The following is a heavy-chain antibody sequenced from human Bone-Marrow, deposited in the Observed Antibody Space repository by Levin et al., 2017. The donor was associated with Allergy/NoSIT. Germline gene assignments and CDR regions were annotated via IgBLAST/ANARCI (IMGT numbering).Heavy chain of an antibody. CDR3: ARDGRASYCTTTNCYSRYFDL. D-gene: IGHD2-2*01. Sequence: PGGSLRLSCAASGFKFTDFAMHWVRQTPGKGLEWVAVVSHDGNKKYYGDSVKGRFTISRDNSNSTVYLEMNGPRLEDTSLYFCARDGRASYCTTTNCYSRYFDLWGRGTLVTVSS. CDR2: VSHDGNKK. J-gene: IGHJ2*01. CDR1: GFKFTDFA. V-gene: IGHV3-30*03.